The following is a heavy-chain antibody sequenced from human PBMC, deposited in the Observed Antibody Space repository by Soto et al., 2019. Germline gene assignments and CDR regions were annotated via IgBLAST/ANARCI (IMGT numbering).Heavy chain of an antibody. CDR3: ATVYILIAAADDYGMDV. D-gene: IGHD6-13*01. Sequence: ASVNVSCKVSGYTLTELSMHWVRQAPGKGLEWMGGFDPEDGETIYAQKFQGRVTMTEDTSTDTAYMELSSLRSEDTAVYYCATVYILIAAADDYGMDVWGQGTTVTVSS. CDR1: GYTLTELS. J-gene: IGHJ6*02. V-gene: IGHV1-24*01. CDR2: FDPEDGET.